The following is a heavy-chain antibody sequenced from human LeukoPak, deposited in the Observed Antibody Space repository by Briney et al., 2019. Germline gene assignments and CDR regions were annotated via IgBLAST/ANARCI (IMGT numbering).Heavy chain of an antibody. D-gene: IGHD4-17*01. J-gene: IGHJ6*03. Sequence: GASVKVSCKASGYTFTSYYMHWVRQAPGQGLEWMGIINPSDSSTTYAQKFQDRVTMTRDMSTSTVYMELSSLSSEDTAVYYCARDRGLRPDYYYCMDVWGKGTTVTVSS. CDR3: ARDRGLRPDYYYCMDV. CDR1: GYTFTSYY. CDR2: INPSDSST. V-gene: IGHV1-46*01.